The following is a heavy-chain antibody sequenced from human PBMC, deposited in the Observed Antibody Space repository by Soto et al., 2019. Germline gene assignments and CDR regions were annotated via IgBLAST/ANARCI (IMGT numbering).Heavy chain of an antibody. V-gene: IGHV1-18*01. CDR1: GYTFTSYG. D-gene: IGHD3-10*01. CDR2: INPFDGSR. J-gene: IGHJ4*02. Sequence: ASVKVSCKASGYTFTSYGICWVRQAPGQGLEWMGWINPFDGSRMFAQSFQGRVTFTRDTSTSTVYMELSGLRSDDTAVYYCSRVDPGETSPFDHWGQGTLVTVSS. CDR3: SRVDPGETSPFDH.